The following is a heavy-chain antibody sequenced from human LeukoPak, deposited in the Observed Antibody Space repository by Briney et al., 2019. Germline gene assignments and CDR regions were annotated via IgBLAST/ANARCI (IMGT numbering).Heavy chain of an antibody. CDR3: ARGSKSYGDYIRSRIHYFDY. V-gene: IGHV3-30*03. D-gene: IGHD4-17*01. CDR2: ISYDGSNK. CDR1: GFTVSSNY. J-gene: IGHJ4*02. Sequence: GGSLRLSCAASGFTVSSNYMSWVRQPPGKGLEWVAVISYDGSNKYYADSVKGRFTISRDNSKNTLYLQMNSLRAEDTAVYYCARGSKSYGDYIRSRIHYFDYWGQGTLVTVSS.